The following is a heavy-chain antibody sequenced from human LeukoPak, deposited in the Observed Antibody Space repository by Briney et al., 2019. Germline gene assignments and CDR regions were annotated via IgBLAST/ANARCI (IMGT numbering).Heavy chain of an antibody. CDR2: IYYSGGT. Sequence: SETLSLTCTVSGGSISSSSYYWGWIRQPPGKGLEWIGSIYYSGGTYYSPSLKSRVTISVDTSKNQSSLKLSSVTAADTAVYYCASMTTVSNYYYYYMGVWGKGTTVTVSS. CDR1: GGSISSSSYY. D-gene: IGHD4-11*01. CDR3: ASMTTVSNYYYYYMGV. J-gene: IGHJ6*03. V-gene: IGHV4-39*01.